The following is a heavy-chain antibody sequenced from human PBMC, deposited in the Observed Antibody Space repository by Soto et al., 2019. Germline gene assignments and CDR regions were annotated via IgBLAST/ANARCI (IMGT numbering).Heavy chain of an antibody. D-gene: IGHD3-10*01. Sequence: QVQLVQSGAEMKKPGSSVKVSCQSSGGTFNTYAMNWVRQSPGQGTEWMGDISPMFGAANYATKFQGRVTITADEYTGTSYMQLSSLTAEDTALYCCAREVQVHTPAFVYWGQGTLVNVSS. CDR3: AREVQVHTPAFVY. CDR2: ISPMFGAA. J-gene: IGHJ4*02. V-gene: IGHV1-69*19. CDR1: GGTFNTYA.